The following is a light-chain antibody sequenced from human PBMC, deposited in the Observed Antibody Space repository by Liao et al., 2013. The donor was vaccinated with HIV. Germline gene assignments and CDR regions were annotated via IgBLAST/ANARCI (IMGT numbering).Light chain of an antibody. Sequence: SFVLTQPPSVSVAPGKTARITCGGNNFVRKSVHWYQQKPGQSPVLVIYQDSKRPSGIPERFSGSNSGNTATLTISGTQAMDEADYYCQVWDSSSDHWVFGGGTKLTVL. CDR3: QVWDSSSDHWV. J-gene: IGLJ3*02. CDR2: QDS. CDR1: NFVRKS. V-gene: IGLV3-21*04.